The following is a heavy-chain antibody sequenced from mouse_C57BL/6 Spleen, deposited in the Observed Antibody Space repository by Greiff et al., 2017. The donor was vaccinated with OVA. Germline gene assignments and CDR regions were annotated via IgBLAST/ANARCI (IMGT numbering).Heavy chain of an antibody. J-gene: IGHJ2*01. CDR2: ISYDGSN. CDR1: GYSITSGYY. V-gene: IGHV3-6*01. CDR3: AREGINYASVDY. Sequence: EVQLQESGPGLVKPSQSLSLTCSVTGYSITSGYYWNWIRQFPGNKLEWMGYISYDGSNNYNPSLKNRISITRDTSKNQFFLKLNSVTTEDTATYYCAREGINYASVDYWGQGTTLTVSS. D-gene: IGHD2-4*01.